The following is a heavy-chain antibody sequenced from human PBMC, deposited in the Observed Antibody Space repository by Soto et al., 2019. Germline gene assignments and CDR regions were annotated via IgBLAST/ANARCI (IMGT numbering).Heavy chain of an antibody. CDR1: GGSISSSSYY. V-gene: IGHV4-39*01. CDR3: ARHDYGDSHFDY. Sequence: SETLSLTCTVSGGSISSSSYYWGWIRQPPGKGLEWIGSIYYSGSTYYNPSLKSRVTIFVDTSENQFSLKLSSVTAADTAVYYCARHDYGDSHFDYWGQGTLVTVSS. J-gene: IGHJ4*02. CDR2: IYYSGST. D-gene: IGHD4-17*01.